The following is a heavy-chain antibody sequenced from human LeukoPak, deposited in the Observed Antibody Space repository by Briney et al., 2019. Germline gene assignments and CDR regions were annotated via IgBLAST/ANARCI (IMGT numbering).Heavy chain of an antibody. D-gene: IGHD3-22*01. Sequence: SGGSLRLSCAASGFTFSSYYMSWVRQAPGKGLELVSYISSSISYTNYADPVKCRLTISSDNAKNSLYMQMSSLRVDAAAAYYCAREGSYGYDGSGYYNWFDPCGQGTLVTVSS. CDR1: GFTFSSYY. V-gene: IGHV3-11*05. CDR2: ISSSISYT. J-gene: IGHJ5*02. CDR3: AREGSYGYDGSGYYNWFDP.